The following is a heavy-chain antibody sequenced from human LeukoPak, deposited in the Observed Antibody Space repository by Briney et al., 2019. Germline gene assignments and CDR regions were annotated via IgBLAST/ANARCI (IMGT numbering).Heavy chain of an antibody. CDR3: AKSHSVEQRGYFDY. V-gene: IGHV3-23*01. CDR2: IANSGGST. D-gene: IGHD1/OR15-1a*01. J-gene: IGHJ4*02. Sequence: GGSVRLSCAASGFTFTTYAMSWVRLAPGKGLEWVSTIANSGGSTYYADSVKGRFTISRDNSKNTLYLQMNSLRAEDMAVYYCAKSHSVEQRGYFDYWGQGTLVTVSS. CDR1: GFTFTTYA.